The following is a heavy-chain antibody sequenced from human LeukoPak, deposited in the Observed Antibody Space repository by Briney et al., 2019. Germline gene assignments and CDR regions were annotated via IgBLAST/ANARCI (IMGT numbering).Heavy chain of an antibody. CDR2: ISNSGGNT. D-gene: IGHD6-19*01. CDR3: AKDRDTSGWFIDY. CDR1: GFTFSNYA. Sequence: GGSLRLSCAASGFTFSNYAMSWVRQAPGKGLEWVSGISNSGGNTYCADSVKGRFTISRDNSKNTLYLQMNSLRAEDTAVYHCAKDRDTSGWFIDYWGQGTLVTVSS. V-gene: IGHV3-23*01. J-gene: IGHJ4*02.